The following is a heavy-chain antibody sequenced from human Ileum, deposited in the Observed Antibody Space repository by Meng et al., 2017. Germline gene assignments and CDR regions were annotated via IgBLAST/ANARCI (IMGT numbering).Heavy chain of an antibody. CDR1: GCSTSSSSHC. V-gene: IGHV4-39*01. J-gene: IGHJ5*02. D-gene: IGHD3-22*01. CDR2: ICYSGNT. CDR3: ARYYYESSAPTGRWFDP. Sequence: QLQLQESGPGLVKPSETLSLMCTVSGCSTSSSSHCCDWIRQPPGKGLEWIGSICYSGNTYYNPSLKSRVSMSVDTSKKQISLKLNSVTAADTAVYYCARYYYESSAPTGRWFDPWGQGTLVTVSS.